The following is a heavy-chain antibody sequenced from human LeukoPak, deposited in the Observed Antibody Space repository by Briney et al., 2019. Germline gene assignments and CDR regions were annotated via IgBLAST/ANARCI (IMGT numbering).Heavy chain of an antibody. CDR2: INPSGGST. V-gene: IGHV1-46*01. D-gene: IGHD3-22*01. Sequence: ASVKVSCKASGYTFTSSAINWVRQAPGQGLEWMGIINPSGGSTSYAQKFQGRVTMTRDTSTSTVYMELSSLRSEDTAVYYCAREVGVINLDYWGQGTLVTVSS. CDR3: AREVGVINLDY. CDR1: GYTFTSSA. J-gene: IGHJ4*02.